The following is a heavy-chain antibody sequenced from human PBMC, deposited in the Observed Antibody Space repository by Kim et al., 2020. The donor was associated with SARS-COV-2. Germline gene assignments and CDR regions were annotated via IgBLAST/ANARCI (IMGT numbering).Heavy chain of an antibody. D-gene: IGHD6-13*01. Sequence: GGSLRLSCAASGFTFSSYAMSWVRQAPGKGLEWVSDVTASGGSTYYADSVKGRFTISRDNSKNTLYLQMNSLRAEDTALYYCAKLISAACTGDWGQGTLVTVSS. CDR3: AKLISAACTGD. V-gene: IGHV3-23*01. CDR2: VTASGGST. J-gene: IGHJ4*02. CDR1: GFTFSSYA.